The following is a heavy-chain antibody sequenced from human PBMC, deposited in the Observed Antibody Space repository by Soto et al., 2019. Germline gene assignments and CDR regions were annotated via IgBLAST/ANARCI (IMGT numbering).Heavy chain of an antibody. CDR3: ARAASVAAPVAYY. CDR2: TYDSGST. Sequence: SETLSLTCAVYGGSFSGYYWSWIRQPPGKGLEWIGYTYDSGSTFYNPSLKSRVTISIDTSKNQFSLNLSSVTAADTAVYYCARAASVAAPVAYYWGQGTLVTVSS. D-gene: IGHD6-6*01. J-gene: IGHJ4*02. V-gene: IGHV4-34*01. CDR1: GGSFSGYY.